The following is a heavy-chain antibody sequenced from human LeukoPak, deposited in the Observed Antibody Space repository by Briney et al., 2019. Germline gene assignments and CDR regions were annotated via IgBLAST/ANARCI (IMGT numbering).Heavy chain of an antibody. Sequence: PGGSLRLSCAASGFTFSSYWMHWVRQAPGKGLVWVSRISSDGSSTAYADSVKGRFTISRDNAKNTLHPQMLSLRAEDTAVYYCARGPDSSNWYFAFDMWGQGTMVTVSS. CDR1: GFTFSSYW. D-gene: IGHD6-13*01. CDR3: ARGPDSSNWYFAFDM. J-gene: IGHJ3*02. CDR2: ISSDGSST. V-gene: IGHV3-74*01.